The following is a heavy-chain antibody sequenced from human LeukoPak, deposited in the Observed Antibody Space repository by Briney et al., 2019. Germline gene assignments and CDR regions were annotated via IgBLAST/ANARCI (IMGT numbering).Heavy chain of an antibody. CDR2: INHSGST. CDR1: NDSISSGDYY. V-gene: IGHV4-39*07. Sequence: SETLSLTCTVSNDSISSGDYYWSWIRQPPGKGLEWIGEINHSGSTNYNPSLKSRVTISVDTSKNQFSLKLSSVTAADTAVYYCARTSRMQLALYIIWGQGTLVTVSS. D-gene: IGHD6-6*01. CDR3: ARTSRMQLALYII. J-gene: IGHJ4*02.